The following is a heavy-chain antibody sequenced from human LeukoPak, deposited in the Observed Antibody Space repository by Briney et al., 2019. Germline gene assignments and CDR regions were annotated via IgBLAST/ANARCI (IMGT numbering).Heavy chain of an antibody. CDR2: INPSGGST. J-gene: IGHJ4*02. CDR3: ARDLADYYDSSSAFDY. D-gene: IGHD3-22*01. CDR1: GYTFTSYY. V-gene: IGHV1-46*01. Sequence: EASVKVSCKASGYTFTSYYMHWVRQAPGQGLEWMGLINPSGGSTSYAQKFQGRVTMTRDTSTSTVYMELSSLRSEDTAVYYCARDLADYYDSSSAFDYWGQGTLVTVSS.